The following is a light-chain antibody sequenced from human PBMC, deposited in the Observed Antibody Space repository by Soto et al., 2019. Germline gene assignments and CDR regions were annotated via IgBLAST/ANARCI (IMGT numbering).Light chain of an antibody. J-gene: IGKJ2*01. V-gene: IGKV3-20*01. Sequence: EIVLTQSPGTLSLSPGERATLACMASQSVSSSYLAWYQQKPGQAPRLLIYGASSRATGIPDRFSGSGSGTDFTLTISSLQPDDFATYYCQQYNSYPYTFGQGTKVDIK. CDR2: GAS. CDR1: QSVSSSY. CDR3: QQYNSYPYT.